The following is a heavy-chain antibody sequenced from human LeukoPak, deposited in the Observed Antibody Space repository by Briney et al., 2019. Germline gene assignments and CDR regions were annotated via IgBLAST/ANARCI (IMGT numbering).Heavy chain of an antibody. J-gene: IGHJ3*02. CDR2: IYYSGRT. Sequence: SETLSLTCTVSGDSINSGGYYWSWLRQHPGRGPEWIAYIYYSGRTYYNPPLKSRLTISVDTSNNQFSLRLNSVTAADTAVYYCAESRPTPHAFAIWGLGTMVTVSS. CDR3: AESRPTPHAFAI. CDR1: GDSINSGGYY. V-gene: IGHV4-31*03.